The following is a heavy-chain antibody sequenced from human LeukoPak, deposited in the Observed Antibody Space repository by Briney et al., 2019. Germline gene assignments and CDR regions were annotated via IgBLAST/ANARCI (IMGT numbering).Heavy chain of an antibody. CDR3: ARGVDTAMYNYYAMDV. V-gene: IGHV4-59*08. D-gene: IGHD5-18*01. CDR2: IYYSGST. Sequence: PSETLSLTCTVSGGSISSYYWSWIRQPPGKGLECIGYIYYSGSTYYNPSLKSRVTISVDTSKNQFSLKLSSVTAADTAVYYCARGVDTAMYNYYAMDVWGQGTTVTVSS. J-gene: IGHJ6*02. CDR1: GGSISSYY.